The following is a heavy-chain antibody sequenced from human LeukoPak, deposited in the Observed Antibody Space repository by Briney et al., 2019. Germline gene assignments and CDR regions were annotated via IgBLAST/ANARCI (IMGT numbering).Heavy chain of an antibody. J-gene: IGHJ4*02. CDR1: GFTFSSYS. CDR3: ARAALFGVVTSFDY. Sequence: GGSLRLSCAASGFTFSSYSMNWVRQAPGKGLEWVSSISSSSSYIYYADSVKGRFTISRDNAKNSLYLQMNSLRAEDTAVYYCARAALFGVVTSFDYWGQGTRVTVSS. CDR2: ISSSSSYI. D-gene: IGHD3-3*01. V-gene: IGHV3-21*01.